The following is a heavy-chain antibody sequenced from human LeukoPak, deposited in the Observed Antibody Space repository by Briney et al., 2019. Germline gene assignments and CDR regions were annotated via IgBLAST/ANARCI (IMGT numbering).Heavy chain of an antibody. CDR2: ISYDGGKK. V-gene: IGHV3-30*18. CDR3: AKGRQQWWTFDALDT. Sequence: GRSLRLSCAASGFTFSSYGMHWVRQAPGKGLEWVALISYDGGKKYYADSVKARFTISRDNSKNTLFLQMNSPVPDDTAVYYCAKGRQQWWTFDALDTWGQGTMVTVSS. CDR1: GFTFSSYG. J-gene: IGHJ3*02. D-gene: IGHD5-18*01.